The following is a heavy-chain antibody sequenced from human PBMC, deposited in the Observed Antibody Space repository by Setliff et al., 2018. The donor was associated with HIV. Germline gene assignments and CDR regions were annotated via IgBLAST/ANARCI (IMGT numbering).Heavy chain of an antibody. CDR3: AREALPTSDYHTFDS. CDR2: ISGSNGNT. J-gene: IGHJ4*02. D-gene: IGHD3-16*01. CDR1: GYIFTTFG. V-gene: IGHV1-18*01. Sequence: ASVKVSCKASGYIFTTFGITWVRQAPGQGLEWMGWISGSNGNTNYAQEVQGRVTVTTDTSTSTAYMELRTLRSDDTAVYYCAREALPTSDYHTFDSWGQGSLVTVSS.